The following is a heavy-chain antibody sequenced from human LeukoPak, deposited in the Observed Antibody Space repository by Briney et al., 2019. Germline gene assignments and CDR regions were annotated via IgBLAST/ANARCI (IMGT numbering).Heavy chain of an antibody. D-gene: IGHD3-10*02. CDR2: IYTSGST. V-gene: IGHV4-4*07. J-gene: IGHJ3*02. CDR1: GGSISSYY. Sequence: PSETLSLTCTVSGGSISSYYWSWIRQPAGKGLEWIGCIYTSGSTNYNPSLESRVTMSVDTSKNQFSLKLSSVTAADTAVYYCARDMSPNAFDIWGQGTMVTVSS. CDR3: ARDMSPNAFDI.